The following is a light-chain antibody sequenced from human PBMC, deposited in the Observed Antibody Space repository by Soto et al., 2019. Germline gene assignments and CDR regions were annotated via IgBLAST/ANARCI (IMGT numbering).Light chain of an antibody. CDR3: QQYGSSSIT. V-gene: IGKV3-20*01. CDR1: QSVSSSS. J-gene: IGKJ5*01. Sequence: EIVLTQSPGTLSLSPGERATLSCGASQSVSSSSLAWNQQKPGQAPRLLIYSTSSRATGIPDRFSGSGSGTDFTLTISRLEPEDFAVYYCQQYGSSSITFGQGTRLEIK. CDR2: STS.